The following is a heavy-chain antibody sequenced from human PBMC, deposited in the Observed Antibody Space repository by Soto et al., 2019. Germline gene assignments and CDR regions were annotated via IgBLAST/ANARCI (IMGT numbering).Heavy chain of an antibody. CDR2: IYYSGST. J-gene: IGHJ4*02. D-gene: IGHD6-13*01. CDR3: ARLSSSWYVDY. CDR1: GGSISSYY. Sequence: TLSLTCTVSGGSISSYYWSWIRQPPGKGLEWIGYIYYSGSTNYNPSLKSRVTISVDTSKNQFSLKLSSVTAADTAVYYCARLSSSWYVDYWGQGTLVTVSS. V-gene: IGHV4-59*08.